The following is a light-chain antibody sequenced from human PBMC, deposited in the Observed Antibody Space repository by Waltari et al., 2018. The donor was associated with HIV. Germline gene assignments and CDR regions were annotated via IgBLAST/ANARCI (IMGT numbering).Light chain of an antibody. CDR2: GAS. V-gene: IGKV3-20*01. CDR1: QTIDSTY. Sequence: VLTQSPGTLSLSPGQKPTLSCGASQTIDSTYLAWYQQKPGQSPRLLIYGASRRATDIPGRFSGSGSGTDFTLTIDTLEPEDFVMYYCHQYGTSPWTFGQGTKVEVK. CDR3: HQYGTSPWT. J-gene: IGKJ1*01.